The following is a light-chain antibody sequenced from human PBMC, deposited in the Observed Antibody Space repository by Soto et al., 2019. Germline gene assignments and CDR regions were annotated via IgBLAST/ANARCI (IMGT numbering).Light chain of an antibody. CDR2: DVS. CDR3: SSYTSSSTLKDVV. J-gene: IGLJ2*01. Sequence: QSALTQPASVSGSPGQSITISCTGTSSDVGGYNYVSWYQQHPGKAPKLMIYDVSNRPSGVSNRFSGSKSGNTASLTISGLQAEDEADYYCSSYTSSSTLKDVVFGGGTKL. CDR1: SSDVGGYNY. V-gene: IGLV2-14*01.